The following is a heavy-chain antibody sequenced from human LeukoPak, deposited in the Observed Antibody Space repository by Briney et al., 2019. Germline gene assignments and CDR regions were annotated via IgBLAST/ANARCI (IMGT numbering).Heavy chain of an antibody. CDR1: GYTFTGYY. CDR2: INPNSGGT. CDR3: ARGGSRGELDYHYYMDV. V-gene: IGHV1-2*02. Sequence: ASVKVSCKASGYTFTGYYMHWVRQAPGQGLEWMGWINPNSGGTNYAQKFQGRVAMTRDTSISTAYMELSRLRSDDTAVYYCARGGSRGELDYHYYMDVWGKGTTVTVSS. J-gene: IGHJ6*03. D-gene: IGHD1-7*01.